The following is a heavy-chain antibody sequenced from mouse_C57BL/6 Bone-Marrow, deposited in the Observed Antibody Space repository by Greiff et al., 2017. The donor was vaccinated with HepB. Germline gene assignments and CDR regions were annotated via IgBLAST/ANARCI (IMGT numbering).Heavy chain of an antibody. CDR3: TRDYSNTKDYAMDY. CDR2: IYPGNSDT. J-gene: IGHJ4*01. CDR1: GYTFTSYW. D-gene: IGHD2-5*01. Sequence: VQLQQSGTVLARPGASVKMSCKTSGYTFTSYWMHWVKQRPGQGLEWIGAIYPGNSDTSYNQKFKGKAKLTAVTSASTAYMELSSLTNEDSAVYYCTRDYSNTKDYAMDYWGQGTSVTVSS. V-gene: IGHV1-5*01.